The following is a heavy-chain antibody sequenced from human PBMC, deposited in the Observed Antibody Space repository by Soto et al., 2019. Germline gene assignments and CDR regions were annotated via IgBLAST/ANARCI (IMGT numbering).Heavy chain of an antibody. D-gene: IGHD1-26*01. CDR3: AKSQSGRFFAAFDP. J-gene: IGHJ1*01. Sequence: ALWGGLVVVAAIFGSGRTTYHADSVKDRFNISRDNSKNTLYLQLNSLSVEDTALYYCAKSQSGRFFAAFDPGGQGTLASV. V-gene: IGHV3-23*01. CDR2: IFGSGRTT.